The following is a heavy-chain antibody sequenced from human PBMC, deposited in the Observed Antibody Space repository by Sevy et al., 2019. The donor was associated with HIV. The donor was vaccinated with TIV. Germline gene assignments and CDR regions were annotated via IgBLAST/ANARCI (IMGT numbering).Heavy chain of an antibody. CDR1: GFTFSSYW. CDR3: SRDRQGDGSRNRYSAFFDP. J-gene: IGHJ5*02. D-gene: IGHD3-10*01. CDR2: INGDGSRT. Sequence: GGSLRLSCAASGFTFSSYWMHWVRQGPGRGLVWVSRINGDGSRTDYADSVKGRFSISRDNARNTLFLQMNSLRAEDTAGYYCSRDRQGDGSRNRYSAFFDPWGQGTLGTVSS. V-gene: IGHV3-74*01.